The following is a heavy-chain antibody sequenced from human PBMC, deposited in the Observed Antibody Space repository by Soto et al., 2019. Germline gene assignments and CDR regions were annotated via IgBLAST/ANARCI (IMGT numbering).Heavy chain of an antibody. J-gene: IGHJ3*02. CDR2: ISGSGGST. CDR1: GFTFISYA. V-gene: IGHV3-23*01. Sequence: GGSLRLSCAASGFTFISYAMSWVRQAPGKGLEWVSAISGSGGSTYYADSVKGRFTISRDNSKNTLYLQMNSLRAEDTAVYYCAKGRIAAAGTGHDAFDIWGQGTMVTVSS. D-gene: IGHD6-13*01. CDR3: AKGRIAAAGTGHDAFDI.